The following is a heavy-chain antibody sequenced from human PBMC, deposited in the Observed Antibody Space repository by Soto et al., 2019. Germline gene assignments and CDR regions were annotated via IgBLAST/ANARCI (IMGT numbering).Heavy chain of an antibody. D-gene: IGHD3-10*01. J-gene: IGHJ3*02. V-gene: IGHV4-59*08. Sequence: SETLSLTCTASGASISSYYWSWIRQSPEKGLEWIGYMYYSGNVNYNPSLRSRVTISVDTSKNQFSLKLSSVTAADTAVYYCASHPGRGAFEIWGQGTMVTVSS. CDR3: ASHPGRGAFEI. CDR1: GASISSYY. CDR2: MYYSGNV.